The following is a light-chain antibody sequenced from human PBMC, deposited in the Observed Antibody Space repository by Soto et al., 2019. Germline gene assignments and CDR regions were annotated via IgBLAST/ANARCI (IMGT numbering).Light chain of an antibody. CDR2: AAS. V-gene: IGKV1-27*01. J-gene: IGKJ4*01. CDR3: QKCKVAPFT. Sequence: DIQMTQSPSSLSAFVGDRVTITCRASQDIGNFLAWYQQKPGKVPKLLIYAASTLQSGVPSRFSGSGSGTDFTLTISSMKPEEFATYYCQKCKVAPFTFGGGTKVEIK. CDR1: QDIGNF.